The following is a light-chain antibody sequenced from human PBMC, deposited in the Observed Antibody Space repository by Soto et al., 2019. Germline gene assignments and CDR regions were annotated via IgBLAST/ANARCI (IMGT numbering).Light chain of an antibody. CDR2: GAS. CDR1: QSVSSSY. Sequence: EIVLTQSPGTRFLSPGERATISCRAIQSVSSSYLAWYQQKPGQAPRLLIYGASSRATGIPDRFSGSGSGTDFTLTISRLELEDFAVYYCQQYGSSPPFTFGPGTKVDIK. CDR3: QQYGSSPPFT. V-gene: IGKV3-20*01. J-gene: IGKJ3*01.